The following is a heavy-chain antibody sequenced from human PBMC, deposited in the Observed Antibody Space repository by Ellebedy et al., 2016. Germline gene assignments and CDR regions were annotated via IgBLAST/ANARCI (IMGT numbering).Heavy chain of an antibody. CDR1: GDTFTSYD. Sequence: ASVKVSCKASGDTFTSYDINWVRQATGQGLEWMGIINPSGGSTNYAQKFQGRVTMTRDTSTSTVYLELTSLRSDYTAVYYCSGGRTNNWYYFASWGQGTLVSVSS. J-gene: IGHJ4*02. V-gene: IGHV1-46*03. CDR3: SGGRTNNWYYFAS. D-gene: IGHD1-14*01. CDR2: INPSGGST.